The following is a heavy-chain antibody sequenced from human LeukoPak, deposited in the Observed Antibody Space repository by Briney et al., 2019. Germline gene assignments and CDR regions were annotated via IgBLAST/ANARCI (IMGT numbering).Heavy chain of an antibody. D-gene: IGHD2-2*01. V-gene: IGHV5-51*01. CDR3: ARQPALRHNVDY. CDR2: IYPGDSDT. J-gene: IGHJ4*02. Sequence: GESLMISCKGSGYSFTYYWLGLVRQMPGKGLGLVGIIYPGDSDTRYSPSFQGQVTMSADKSISTACLQWSSLKASDTAMYYCARQPALRHNVDYWGQGTLVTVSS. CDR1: GYSFTYYW.